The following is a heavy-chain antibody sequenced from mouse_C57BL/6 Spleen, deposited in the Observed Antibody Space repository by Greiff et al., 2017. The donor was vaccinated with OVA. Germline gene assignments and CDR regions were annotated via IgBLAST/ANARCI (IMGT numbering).Heavy chain of an antibody. V-gene: IGHV2-5*01. D-gene: IGHD1-1*01. CDR1: GFSLTSYG. CDR2: IWRGGST. CDR3: ASYGSSYDYYAMDY. J-gene: IGHJ4*01. Sequence: VQLQQSGPGLVQPSQCLSITCTVSGFSLTSYGVHWVRQSPGKGLEWLGVIWRGGSTDYTAAFMSRLSITKDNSKSQVFFKMNSLQADDTAIYYCASYGSSYDYYAMDYWGQGTSVTVSS.